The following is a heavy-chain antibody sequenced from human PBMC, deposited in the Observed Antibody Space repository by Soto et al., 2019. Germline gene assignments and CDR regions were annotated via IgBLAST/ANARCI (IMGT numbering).Heavy chain of an antibody. Sequence: QVQLVQSGAEVKKPGSSVKVSCKASGGTFSSYTISWVRQAPGQGLEWMGRFIPILGIANYAQKFQGRVTITADKSTSTAYMELSSLRSEDTAVYYCARVGATTIDYWGQGTLVTVSS. J-gene: IGHJ4*02. CDR2: FIPILGIA. D-gene: IGHD1-26*01. CDR3: ARVGATTIDY. CDR1: GGTFSSYT. V-gene: IGHV1-69*02.